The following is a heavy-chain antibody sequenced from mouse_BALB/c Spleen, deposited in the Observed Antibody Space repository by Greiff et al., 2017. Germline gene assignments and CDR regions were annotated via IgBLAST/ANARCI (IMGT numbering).Heavy chain of an antibody. D-gene: IGHD2-4*01. V-gene: IGHV2-6-4*01. CDR3: ARNQGDMITTAWFAY. Sequence: VQLKESGPGLVAPSQSLSITCTVSGFSLSRYSVHWVRQPPGKGLEWLGMIWGGGSTDYNSALKSRLSISKDNSKSQVFLKMNSLQTDDTAMYYCARNQGDMITTAWFAYWGQGTLVTVSA. J-gene: IGHJ3*01. CDR2: IWGGGST. CDR1: GFSLSRYS.